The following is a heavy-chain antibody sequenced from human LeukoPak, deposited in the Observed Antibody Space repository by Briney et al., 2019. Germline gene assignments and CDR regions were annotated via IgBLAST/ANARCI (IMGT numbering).Heavy chain of an antibody. J-gene: IGHJ4*02. D-gene: IGHD2-21*02. CDR3: ARFVVVTAILYFDY. V-gene: IGHV4-39*01. Sequence: SETLSLTCTASGGSISSSGYYWGWIRQPPGKGLEWIASINYSGTTYYNPSLKSRVTISEDRSKNQFSLKLSSVTAADTAVYYCARFVVVTAILYFDYWGQGTLVTVSS. CDR2: INYSGTT. CDR1: GGSISSSGYY.